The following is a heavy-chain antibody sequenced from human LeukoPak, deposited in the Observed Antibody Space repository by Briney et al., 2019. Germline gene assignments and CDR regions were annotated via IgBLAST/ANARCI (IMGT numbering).Heavy chain of an antibody. CDR2: IIPIFGTA. D-gene: IGHD2-21*02. V-gene: IGHV1-69*13. Sequence: GASVKVSCKASGYTFTSYYMHWVRQAPGQGLEWMGGIIPIFGTANYAQKFQGRVTVTADESTSTAYMELSSLRSEDTAVYYCARARDLNWFDPWGQGTLVTVSS. J-gene: IGHJ5*02. CDR1: GYTFTSYY. CDR3: ARARDLNWFDP.